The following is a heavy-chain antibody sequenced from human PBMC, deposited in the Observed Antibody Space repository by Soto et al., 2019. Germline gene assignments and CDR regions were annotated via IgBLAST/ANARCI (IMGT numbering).Heavy chain of an antibody. CDR1: GFTFSDYS. CDR2: ISSSSSYI. V-gene: IGHV3-21*01. Sequence: ESLRISFAASGFTFSDYSMNWVRQAPGKGLEWVSSISSSSSYIYYADSVKGRFTISRDNAKNSLFLQMNSLRAEDTAVYYCARGDYYYYGLDVWGQGTTVTVSS. J-gene: IGHJ6*02. CDR3: ARGDYYYYGLDV.